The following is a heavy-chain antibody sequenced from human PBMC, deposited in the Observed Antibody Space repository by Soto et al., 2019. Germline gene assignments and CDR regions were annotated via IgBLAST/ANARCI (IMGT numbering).Heavy chain of an antibody. CDR3: ATDSRLRPRPPAAEQYFQH. V-gene: IGHV1-24*01. D-gene: IGHD4-17*01. CDR1: GYTLTELS. Sequence: ASVKVSCKVSGYTLTELSMHWVRQAPGKGLEWMGGFDPEDGETIYAQKFQGRVTMTEDTSTDTAYMELSSLRSEDTAVYYCATDSRLRPRPPAAEQYFQHWGQGTLVTVSS. CDR2: FDPEDGET. J-gene: IGHJ1*01.